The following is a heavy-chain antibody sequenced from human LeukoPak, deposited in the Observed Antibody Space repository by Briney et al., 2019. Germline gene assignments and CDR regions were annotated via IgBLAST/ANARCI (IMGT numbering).Heavy chain of an antibody. CDR2: IYHSGST. CDR1: GYSISSGYY. Sequence: PSETLSLTCTVSGYSISSGYYWGWVRQPPGKGLVWIGEIYHSGSTNYNPSLKSRVTISVDKSKNQFSLKLSSVTAADTAVYYCARDKFPLVGATGDDGFDIWGQGTMVTVSS. J-gene: IGHJ3*02. V-gene: IGHV4-38-2*02. CDR3: ARDKFPLVGATGDDGFDI. D-gene: IGHD1-26*01.